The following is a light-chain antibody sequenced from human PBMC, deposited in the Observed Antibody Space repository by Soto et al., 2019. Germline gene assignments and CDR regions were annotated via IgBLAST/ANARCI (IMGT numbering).Light chain of an antibody. CDR3: QQRSNWPPNT. Sequence: PGERATLSCRASQSVSSYLAWYQQKPGQAPRLLIYDASNRATGIPARFSGSGSGTDFTLTISSLEPEDFAVYYCQQRSNWPPNTFGQGTRLEIK. CDR2: DAS. J-gene: IGKJ5*01. CDR1: QSVSSY. V-gene: IGKV3-11*01.